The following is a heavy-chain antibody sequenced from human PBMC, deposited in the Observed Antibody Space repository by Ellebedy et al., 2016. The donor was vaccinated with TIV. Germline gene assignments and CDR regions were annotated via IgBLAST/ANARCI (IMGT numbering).Heavy chain of an antibody. V-gene: IGHV3-23*01. J-gene: IGHJ4*02. CDR3: AKVGTRVLYDPLLNCLDY. CDR1: GFTFSSYA. CDR2: ISGSCGST. Sequence: GESLKISCAASGFTFSSYAMSWVRQAPGKGLEWVSAISGSCGSTYYADSVKGRFTISRDNSKNTLYLQMNSLRAEDTAVYYCAKVGTRVLYDPLLNCLDYWGQGTLVTVSS. D-gene: IGHD2-2*02.